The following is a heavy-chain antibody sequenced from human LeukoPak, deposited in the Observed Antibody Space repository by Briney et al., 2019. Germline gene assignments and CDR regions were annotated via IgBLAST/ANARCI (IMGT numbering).Heavy chain of an antibody. CDR3: TTDYPSGYSSGWYVY. V-gene: IGHV3-15*01. Sequence: GGSLRLSCAASGFTFNKAWMSWVRQAPGKGLEWVGRIKKKTDGGTTDYAAPVKGRFTIPRDDSKNTLFLQMNSLKTEDTAVYYCTTDYPSGYSSGWYVYWGQGTLVTVSS. D-gene: IGHD6-19*01. CDR1: GFTFNKAW. CDR2: IKKKTDGGTT. J-gene: IGHJ4*02.